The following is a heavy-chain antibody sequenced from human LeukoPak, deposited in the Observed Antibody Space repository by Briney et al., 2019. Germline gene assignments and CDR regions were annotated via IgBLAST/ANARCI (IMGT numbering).Heavy chain of an antibody. D-gene: IGHD3-10*01. CDR1: GFTFSSYS. V-gene: IGHV3-21*01. CDR2: ISSSSIYI. J-gene: IGHJ4*02. CDR3: ARAPYYYYDSGSGTRVTGNPDY. Sequence: GGSLRLSCAASGFTFSSYSMNWVRQAPGKGLEWVSSISSSSIYIYYADSVKGRFTISRDNAKNSLYLQMNSLRAEDTAVYYCARAPYYYYDSGSGTRVTGNPDYWGQGTLVTVPS.